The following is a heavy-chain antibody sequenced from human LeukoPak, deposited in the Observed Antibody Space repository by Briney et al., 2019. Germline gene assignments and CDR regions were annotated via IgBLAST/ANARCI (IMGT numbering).Heavy chain of an antibody. CDR3: ARGGRFSDWSRAYYFDL. V-gene: IGHV4-34*01. D-gene: IGHD3-9*01. CDR2: INHIGST. Sequence: PSETLSLTCGVVGGSLSGYYWTWIRQPPRKGLEWIGEINHIGSTIYNPSLASRVSMSVDTSKSQFSLNVSSVTAADTAVYYCARGGRFSDWSRAYYFDLWGLGTPVTVSS. CDR1: GGSLSGYY. J-gene: IGHJ4*02.